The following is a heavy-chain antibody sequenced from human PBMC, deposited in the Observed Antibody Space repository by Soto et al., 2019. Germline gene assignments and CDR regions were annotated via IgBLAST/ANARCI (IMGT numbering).Heavy chain of an antibody. V-gene: IGHV4-34*01. CDR2: INDRGSI. Sequence: QVQLQQWGAGPLRPLETLSLTCGVSGGSFSGYYWAWIRQSPGKGLEWIGEINDRGSINYKPSLKIRVIIAVKTSTNHYCRNLRSVPATDTAVYYCARESHDILTGPPWVWYFDLWGRGTLVTVSS. D-gene: IGHD3-9*01. CDR3: ARESHDILTGPPWVWYFDL. J-gene: IGHJ2*01. CDR1: GGSFSGYY.